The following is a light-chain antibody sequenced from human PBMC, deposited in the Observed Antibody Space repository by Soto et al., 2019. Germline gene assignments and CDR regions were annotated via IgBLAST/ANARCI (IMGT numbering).Light chain of an antibody. Sequence: DIVMTQSPASLAVSLGERATINCKSSQSVLYSPNNKDYLAWYRQKPGQPPKLLIYWASTRESGVPDRFTGSGSGTDFTLTISNLQAEDVAVYYCQQYYTSPYTFGQGTKLEIK. CDR2: WAS. CDR3: QQYYTSPYT. CDR1: QSVLYSPNNKDY. V-gene: IGKV4-1*01. J-gene: IGKJ2*01.